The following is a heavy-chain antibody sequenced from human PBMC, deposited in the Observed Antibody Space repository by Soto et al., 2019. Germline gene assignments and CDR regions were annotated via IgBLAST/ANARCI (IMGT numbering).Heavy chain of an antibody. CDR1: GASINTGGFY. D-gene: IGHD4-17*01. CDR3: ARVKVTTESFDS. CDR2: GSHTGSR. J-gene: IGHJ4*02. V-gene: IGHV4-31*03. Sequence: SETLSLTCSVSGASINTGGFYWSWVRQFPGKGLDWIGYGSHTGSRYLNPSLRSRITISPDTPNNQFSLRLTSVTAADTAVYYCARVKVTTESFDSWGQGSLVTVSS.